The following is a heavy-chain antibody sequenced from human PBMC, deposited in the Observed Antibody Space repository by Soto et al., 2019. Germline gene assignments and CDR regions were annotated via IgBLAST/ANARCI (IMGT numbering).Heavy chain of an antibody. D-gene: IGHD3-10*01. V-gene: IGHV4-31*03. CDR2: IYYSGST. CDR3: ARSFANYYGSTKGPEYFQH. CDR1: GGSISSGGYY. Sequence: QVQLQESGPGLVKPSQTLSLTCTVSGGSISSGGYYWSWIRQHPGKGLEWIGYIYYSGSTYYNPSLKSRVTISVDTSKNQFSLKLSSVTAADTAVYYCARSFANYYGSTKGPEYFQHWGQGTLVTVSS. J-gene: IGHJ1*01.